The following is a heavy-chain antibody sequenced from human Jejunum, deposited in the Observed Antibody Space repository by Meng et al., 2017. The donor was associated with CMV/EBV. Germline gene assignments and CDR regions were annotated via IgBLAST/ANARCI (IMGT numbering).Heavy chain of an antibody. Sequence: QVHLVESGAEVKKPGASVKVSCDASGFIFTSYAISWVRQAPGQGLQYMGWISAYNGNTNYAQTLQGRVTMTTDTSTSTAYMELGSLRSDDTAVYYCARVEVGITSGDYWGQGTLVTVSS. V-gene: IGHV1-18*01. D-gene: IGHD1-26*01. CDR3: ARVEVGITSGDY. CDR1: GFIFTSYA. J-gene: IGHJ4*02. CDR2: ISAYNGNT.